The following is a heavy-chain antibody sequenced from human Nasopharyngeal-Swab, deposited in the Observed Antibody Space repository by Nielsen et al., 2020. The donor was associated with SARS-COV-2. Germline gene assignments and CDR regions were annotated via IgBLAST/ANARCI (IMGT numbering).Heavy chain of an antibody. CDR1: GFTFSSYG. V-gene: IGHV3-30*18. CDR3: AKDRITMIVVVPDY. Sequence: GESLKISCAASGFTFSSYGMHWVRQAPGKRLEWVAVISYDGSNKYYADSVKGRFTISRDNSKNTLYLQMNSLRAEDTAVYYCAKDRITMIVVVPDYWGQGTLVTVSS. J-gene: IGHJ4*02. CDR2: ISYDGSNK. D-gene: IGHD3-22*01.